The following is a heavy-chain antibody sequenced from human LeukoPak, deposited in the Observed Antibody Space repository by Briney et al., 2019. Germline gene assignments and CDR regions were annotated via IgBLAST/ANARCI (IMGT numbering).Heavy chain of an antibody. CDR2: INPSGGST. CDR3: ARDGCSSSSCQAGGNWFDP. CDR1: GYTFTSYY. D-gene: IGHD2-2*01. Sequence: ASVKVSCKASGYTFTSYYMHWVRQAPGQGLEWMGIINPSGGSTSYAQKFQGRVTMTRDTSTSTVYMELSSLRSEDTAVYYCARDGCSSSSCQAGGNWFDPWGQGTLVTVSS. V-gene: IGHV1-46*01. J-gene: IGHJ5*02.